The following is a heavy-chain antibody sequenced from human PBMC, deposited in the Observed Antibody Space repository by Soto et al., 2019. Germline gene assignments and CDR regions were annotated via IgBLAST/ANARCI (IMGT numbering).Heavy chain of an antibody. Sequence: PGVSLPISCRWAGYPFTDYLIGWVRPLTGKGLEWMGIIYPGDSDTRYSPSFQGHVTITVDKSTSTAYLQWNTLKASDTAMYYCARPSGDGYNPQYFDYWGQGTLVTIS. CDR1: GYPFTDYL. CDR3: ARPSGDGYNPQYFDY. D-gene: IGHD5-12*01. J-gene: IGHJ4*02. CDR2: IYPGDSDT. V-gene: IGHV5-51*01.